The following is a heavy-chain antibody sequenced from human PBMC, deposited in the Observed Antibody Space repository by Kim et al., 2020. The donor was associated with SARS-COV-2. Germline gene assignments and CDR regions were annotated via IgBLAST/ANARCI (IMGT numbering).Heavy chain of an antibody. CDR1: GGSISSSNTYY. CDR2: IYYSGRT. Sequence: SETLSLTCSVSGGSISSSNTYYWGWVRQPPGKGLEWIGSIYYSGRTYYNPSLKSRVTISVDTSKNQFSLRLSSVTAADTAVYYCARHGPSGYDSLPPKFDYWGQGTLVTVSS. D-gene: IGHD5-12*01. J-gene: IGHJ4*02. V-gene: IGHV4-39*01. CDR3: ARHGPSGYDSLPPKFDY.